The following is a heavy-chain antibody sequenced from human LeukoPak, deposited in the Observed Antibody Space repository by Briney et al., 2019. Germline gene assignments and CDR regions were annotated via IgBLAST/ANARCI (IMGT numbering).Heavy chain of an antibody. V-gene: IGHV3-11*01. J-gene: IGHJ4*02. D-gene: IGHD5-12*01. CDR1: GFTFSDSY. Sequence: GGSLRLSCAASGFTFSDSYMTRIRQAPGKGLELLSYISGSSSDVNYIDSVRGRFTISRDNAKNSLYLHMNSLTVEDTAVYYCPRDPRYSDYWGQGTLVTVSS. CDR2: ISGSSSDV. CDR3: PRDPRYSDY.